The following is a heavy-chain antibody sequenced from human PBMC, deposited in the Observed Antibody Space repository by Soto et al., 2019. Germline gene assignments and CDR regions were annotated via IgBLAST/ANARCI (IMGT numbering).Heavy chain of an antibody. CDR2: ISGDGGAA. D-gene: IGHD6-19*01. V-gene: IGHV3-23*01. CDR3: AKRFTSGWPNGFDS. CDR1: GFTFSSYA. J-gene: IGHJ5*01. Sequence: EVQVLESGGGLVQPGGSLRLSCAASGFTFSSYAMSWVRQAPGKGLGWVSGISGDGGAATYADSVKGRFTISRDNSKDTLYLLMNSLRAEDTAVYYCAKRFTSGWPNGFDSWGQGTLVTVSS.